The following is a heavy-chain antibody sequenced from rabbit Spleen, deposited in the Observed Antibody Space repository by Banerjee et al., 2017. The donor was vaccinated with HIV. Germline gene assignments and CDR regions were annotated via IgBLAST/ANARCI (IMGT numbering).Heavy chain of an antibody. CDR2: IGTSSGSS. V-gene: IGHV1S45*01. CDR1: GFSFSSSYW. D-gene: IGHD6-1*01. CDR3: ARSGNDGYGKLVRLDL. J-gene: IGHJ3*01. Sequence: QEHLEESGGDLVKPEGSLTLTCTASGFSFSSSYWICWVRQAPGKGLEWIACIGTSSGSSWYASWAKGRFTIAKTSATTVTLQMSTLTAADTATYCCARSGNDGYGKLVRLDLWGPGTLVTV.